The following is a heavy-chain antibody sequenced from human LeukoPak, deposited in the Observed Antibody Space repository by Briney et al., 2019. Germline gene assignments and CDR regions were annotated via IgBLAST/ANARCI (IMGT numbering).Heavy chain of an antibody. J-gene: IGHJ4*02. CDR3: AKEYSGHFSPFPSYFDY. CDR1: GFTFSSYD. CDR2: ISGSGGST. Sequence: GGSLRLSCAASGFTFSSYDMSWVRQAPGKGLEWVSAISGSGGSTYYADSVKGRFTISRDNSKNTLYLQMNSLRAEDTAVYYCAKEYSGHFSPFPSYFDYWGQGTLVTVSS. V-gene: IGHV3-23*01. D-gene: IGHD1-26*01.